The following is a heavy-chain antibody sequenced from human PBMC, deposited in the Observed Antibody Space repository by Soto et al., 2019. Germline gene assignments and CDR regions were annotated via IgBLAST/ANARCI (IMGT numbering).Heavy chain of an antibody. Sequence: LETLSLTCAFYGGSFSGYYWSWIRQPPGKGLEWIGEINHSGSTNYNPSLKSRVTISVDTSKNQFSLKLSSVTAADTAVYYCAGRDCSGGSCHSFDYWGQGTLVTVSS. CDR2: INHSGST. D-gene: IGHD2-15*01. CDR3: AGRDCSGGSCHSFDY. V-gene: IGHV4-34*01. J-gene: IGHJ4*02. CDR1: GGSFSGYY.